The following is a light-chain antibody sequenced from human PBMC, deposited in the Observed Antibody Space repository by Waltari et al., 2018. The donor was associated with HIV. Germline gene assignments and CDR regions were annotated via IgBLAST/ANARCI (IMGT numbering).Light chain of an antibody. J-gene: IGLJ3*02. Sequence: QSVLTQPPSASGTPGQRVTISCSGSSSHAGSNYVYWYQQPPGTAPKLLIYRNNQRPSGVPDRFSGSKSGTSASLAISGLRSEDEADYYCAAWDDSLSGRVFGGGTKLTVL. CDR2: RNN. V-gene: IGLV1-47*01. CDR1: SSHAGSNY. CDR3: AAWDDSLSGRV.